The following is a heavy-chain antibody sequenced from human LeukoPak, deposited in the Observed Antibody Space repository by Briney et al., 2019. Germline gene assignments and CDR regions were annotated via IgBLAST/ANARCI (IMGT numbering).Heavy chain of an antibody. V-gene: IGHV4-34*01. D-gene: IGHD4-17*01. CDR2: INHSGST. Sequence: PSETLSLTCAVYGGSFSGYYWSWIRQPPGKGLEWIGEINHSGSTNYNSSLKSRVTISVDTSKNQFSLKLSSVTAADTAVYYCARVGYGDSYYYYYMDVWGKGTTVTVSS. CDR1: GGSFSGYY. J-gene: IGHJ6*03. CDR3: ARVGYGDSYYYYYMDV.